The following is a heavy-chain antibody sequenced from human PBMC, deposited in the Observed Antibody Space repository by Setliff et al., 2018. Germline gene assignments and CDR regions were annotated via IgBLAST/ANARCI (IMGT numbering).Heavy chain of an antibody. CDR3: ARAYYYASGNSHNYYMDV. J-gene: IGHJ6*03. CDR1: GGSISSSSYQ. CDR2: FYHSGST. V-gene: IGHV4-61*05. Sequence: TSETLSLTCTVSGGSISSSSYQWGWVRQTPGKGLEWIGYFYHSGSTNYNPSLKGRVTMTSDTSRNQLSLKLTSVSAADTAVYYCARAYYYASGNSHNYYMDVWGKGTAVTVSS. D-gene: IGHD3-10*01.